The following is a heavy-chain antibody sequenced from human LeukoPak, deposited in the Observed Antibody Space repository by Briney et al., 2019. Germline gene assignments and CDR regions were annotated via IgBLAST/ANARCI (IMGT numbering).Heavy chain of an antibody. V-gene: IGHV3-74*01. CDR3: ARDRGPRTGFMVREAYDY. J-gene: IGHJ4*02. CDR1: GFTFSDYW. CDR2: INTDGSIT. Sequence: GGSLRLSCAASGFTFSDYWIHWVRQAPGKGLVWVSRINTDGSITNYADSVKGRFSISRDNAKNTLYLQMSSLKAEDTAVYYCARDRGPRTGFMVREAYDYWGQGTLVTVSS. D-gene: IGHD3-10*01.